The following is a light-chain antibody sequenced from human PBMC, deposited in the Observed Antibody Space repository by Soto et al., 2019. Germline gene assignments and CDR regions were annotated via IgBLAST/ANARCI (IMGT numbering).Light chain of an antibody. CDR2: EVN. J-gene: IGLJ1*01. Sequence: QSVLTQPASMSGSPGQSVTISCAGTSSDIGGYNYVSWYQHHPGKAPKLIIYEVNERPSGVSSRFSGSKSGNTASLTVSGLQPDDEADYHCCSFAGSNPFPYVFGTGTKVTVL. V-gene: IGLV2-23*02. CDR3: CSFAGSNPFPYV. CDR1: SSDIGGYNY.